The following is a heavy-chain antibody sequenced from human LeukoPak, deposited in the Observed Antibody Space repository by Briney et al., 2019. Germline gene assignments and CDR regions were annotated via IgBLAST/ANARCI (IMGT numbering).Heavy chain of an antibody. D-gene: IGHD6-13*01. V-gene: IGHV4-34*01. Sequence: SETLSLTCAVYGGSFSGYYWSWIRQPPGKGLEWIGEINHSGSTNYNPSLKSRVTISVDPSKNQFSLKLSSVTAADTAVYYCARGWDSSSWLDYWGQGTLVTVSS. J-gene: IGHJ4*02. CDR1: GGSFSGYY. CDR2: INHSGST. CDR3: ARGWDSSSWLDY.